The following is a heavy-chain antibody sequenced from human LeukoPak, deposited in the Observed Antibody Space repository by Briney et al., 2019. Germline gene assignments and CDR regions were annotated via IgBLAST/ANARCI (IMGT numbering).Heavy chain of an antibody. CDR1: GGSINNGDYY. V-gene: IGHV4-30-4*01. CDR2: IYYSGST. Sequence: PSETLSLTCNVSGGSINNGDYYWSWIRQPPGKDLEWIGYIYYSGSTLYNPSLRSRVTMSIAMSKNQFSLKLNSVTAADTAVYYCVRETYSGNQRGFDYWGQGTLVTVSS. D-gene: IGHD1-26*01. CDR3: VRETYSGNQRGFDY. J-gene: IGHJ4*02.